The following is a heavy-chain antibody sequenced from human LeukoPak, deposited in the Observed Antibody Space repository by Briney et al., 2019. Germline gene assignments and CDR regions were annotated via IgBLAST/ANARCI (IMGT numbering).Heavy chain of an antibody. D-gene: IGHD1-14*01. J-gene: IGHJ3*02. CDR1: GFSFSYHD. CDR2: IGADGDRT. V-gene: IGHV3-64*01. Sequence: PGGSLRLSCAASGFSFSYHDMHWVRQAPGKGLEFVSSIGADGDRTFYANSVKGRFTTSRDNSKGTMYLQMGALRPEDLAVYYCARELGGTKTGGFDIWGQGTVVTVSS. CDR3: ARELGGTKTGGFDI.